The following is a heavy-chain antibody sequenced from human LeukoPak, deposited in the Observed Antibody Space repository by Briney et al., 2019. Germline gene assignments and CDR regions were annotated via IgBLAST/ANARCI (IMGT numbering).Heavy chain of an antibody. J-gene: IGHJ4*02. Sequence: GGSLRLSCVASGFTFDDYGMSWVRHAPGKGLEWVSGINWNGGSTGYADSVKGRFTISRDNSKNTLYLQMNSLRAEDTAVYYCARGGPAAGRFDYWGQGTLVTVSS. V-gene: IGHV3-20*04. D-gene: IGHD6-13*01. CDR3: ARGGPAAGRFDY. CDR1: GFTFDDYG. CDR2: INWNGGST.